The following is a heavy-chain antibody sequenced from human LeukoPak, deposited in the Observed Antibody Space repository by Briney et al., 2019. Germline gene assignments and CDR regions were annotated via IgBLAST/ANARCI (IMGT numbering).Heavy chain of an antibody. CDR3: ARDPPREFLEWYNPLDV. CDR1: GYTFTSYY. J-gene: IGHJ6*02. V-gene: IGHV1-46*01. CDR2: INPSGGST. D-gene: IGHD3-3*01. Sequence: PSVKVSCKASGYTFTSYYMHWVRQAPGQGLEWMGIINPSGGSTSYAQKFQGRVTMTRDTSTSTVYMELSSLRSEDTAVYYCARDPPREFLEWYNPLDVWGQGTTVTVSS.